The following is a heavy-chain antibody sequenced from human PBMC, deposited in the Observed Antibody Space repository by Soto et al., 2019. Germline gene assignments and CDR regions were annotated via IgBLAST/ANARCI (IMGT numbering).Heavy chain of an antibody. J-gene: IGHJ4*02. V-gene: IGHV3-15*01. CDR2: IKSKVDGGTT. CDR3: TTGHSAGLY. Sequence: GGSLRLSCAASGFTFTNAWMSWVRQAPGKGLEWVGRIKSKVDGGTTDYAAPVRGRFTISRGDSKDILYLQMNSLKAEDSALYYCTTGHSAGLYWGRGTLVTVSS. CDR1: GFTFTNAW. D-gene: IGHD6-13*01.